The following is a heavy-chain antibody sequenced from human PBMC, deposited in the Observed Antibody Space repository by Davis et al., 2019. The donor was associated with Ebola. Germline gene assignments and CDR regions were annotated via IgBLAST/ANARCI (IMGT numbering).Heavy chain of an antibody. CDR1: GGTFSSYA. CDR2: ISAYNGNT. V-gene: IGHV1-18*01. CDR3: ARDITMVQGGWLDP. Sequence: ASVKVSCKASGGTFSSYAISWVRQAPGQGLEWMGWISAYNGNTNYAQKLQGRVTMTTDTSTSTAYMELRSPRSDDTAVYYCARDITMVQGGWLDPWGQGTLVTVSS. J-gene: IGHJ5*02. D-gene: IGHD3-10*01.